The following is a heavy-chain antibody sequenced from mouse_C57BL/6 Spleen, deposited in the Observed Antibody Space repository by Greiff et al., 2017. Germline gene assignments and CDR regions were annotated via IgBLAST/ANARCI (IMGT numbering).Heavy chain of an antibody. V-gene: IGHV2-2*01. D-gene: IGHD1-1*01. CDR3: ARPYYYGSSYGYAMDY. Sequence: VKLVESGPGLVQPSQSLSITCTVSGFSLTSYGVHWVRQSPGKGLEWLGVIWSGGSTDYSAAFISRLSISKDNSKSQVFFKMNSLQADDTAIYYCARPYYYGSSYGYAMDYWGQGTSVTVSS. J-gene: IGHJ4*01. CDR1: GFSLTSYG. CDR2: IWSGGST.